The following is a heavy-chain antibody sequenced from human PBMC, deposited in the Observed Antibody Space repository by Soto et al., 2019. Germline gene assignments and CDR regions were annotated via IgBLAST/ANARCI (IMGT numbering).Heavy chain of an antibody. CDR3: ARYVGVVAVDYYYGMDV. D-gene: IGHD2-15*01. CDR1: GYTFTSYD. Sequence: GASVKVSCKASGYTFTSYDINWVRQATGQGLEWMGWMNPNSGNTGYAQKFQGRVTMTRNTSISTAYMELSSLRSEDTAVFFFARYVGVVAVDYYYGMDVWGQGTTVTVSS. V-gene: IGHV1-8*01. CDR2: MNPNSGNT. J-gene: IGHJ6*02.